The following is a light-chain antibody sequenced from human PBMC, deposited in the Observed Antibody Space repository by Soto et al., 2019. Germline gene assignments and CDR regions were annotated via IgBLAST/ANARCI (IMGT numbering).Light chain of an antibody. J-gene: IGKJ2*01. CDR1: QRVSNSY. Sequence: EIVSTQSPGTLSLSPGDRATLSCRASQRVSNSYLAWYQQKPGQAPRRLIYDASTRAAGVPDRVTGGGSGTDFTPTISALEPEDFALYFCQQYERPPFAFGQGTRLEI. CDR2: DAS. V-gene: IGKV3-20*01. CDR3: QQYERPPFA.